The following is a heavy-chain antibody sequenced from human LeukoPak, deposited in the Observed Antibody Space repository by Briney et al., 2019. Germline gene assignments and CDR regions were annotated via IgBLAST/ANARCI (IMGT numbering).Heavy chain of an antibody. CDR3: ARLEGSGATDY. CDR2: FSISGTT. V-gene: IGHV4-4*07. Sequence: SETLSLTCTVSGGSISSSYWSWIRQPAGKGLEWIGRFSISGTTNYNPSLRSRVSISVDKSKNQFSLNLSSVTAADTAVYYCARLEGSGATDYWGQGTLVAVSS. J-gene: IGHJ4*02. D-gene: IGHD1-26*01. CDR1: GGSISSSY.